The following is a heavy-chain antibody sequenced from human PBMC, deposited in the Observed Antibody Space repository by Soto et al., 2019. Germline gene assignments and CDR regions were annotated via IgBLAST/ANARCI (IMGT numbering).Heavy chain of an antibody. J-gene: IGHJ4*02. V-gene: IGHV3-66*01. CDR1: GFTVSSYR. CDR3: VRDDVGVGIDY. CDR2: IYSAGSA. D-gene: IGHD1-26*01. Sequence: GGSLRLSCAASGFTVSSYRMSWVRQAPGKGLEWVSVIYSAGSADFADSVKGRFTISRDNSKNTLYLQMSSLRAEDTAVYYCVRDDVGVGIDYWGLGTLVTVSS.